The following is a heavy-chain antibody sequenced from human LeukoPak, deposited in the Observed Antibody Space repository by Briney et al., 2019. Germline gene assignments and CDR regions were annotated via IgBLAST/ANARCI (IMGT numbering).Heavy chain of an antibody. D-gene: IGHD2-2*02. CDR2: ISSSSSYI. CDR1: GFTFSSYS. Sequence: GGSLRLSCAASGFTFSSYSMTWVRQAPGKGLEWVSSISSSSSYIYYADSVKGRFTISRDNAKNSLYLQMNSLRAEDTAVYYCAVVPAAIGMDVWGQGTTVTVSS. V-gene: IGHV3-21*01. J-gene: IGHJ6*02. CDR3: AVVPAAIGMDV.